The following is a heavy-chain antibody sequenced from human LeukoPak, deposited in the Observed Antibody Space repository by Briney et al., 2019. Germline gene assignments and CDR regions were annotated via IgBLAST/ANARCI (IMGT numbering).Heavy chain of an antibody. CDR2: ISYDGSNK. J-gene: IGHJ4*02. CDR3: ARGDIVVVPAAMNFDY. Sequence: QPGGSLRLSCAASGFTFSSYAMHWVRQAPGKGLEWVAVISYDGSNKYYADSVKGRFTISRDNSKNTLYLQMSSLRAEDTAVYYCARGDIVVVPAAMNFDYWGQGTLVTVSS. V-gene: IGHV3-30-3*01. D-gene: IGHD2-2*01. CDR1: GFTFSSYA.